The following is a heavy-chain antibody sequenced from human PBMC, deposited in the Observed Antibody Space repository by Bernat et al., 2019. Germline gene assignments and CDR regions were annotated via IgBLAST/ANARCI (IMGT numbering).Heavy chain of an antibody. CDR3: ARAGYCSGGSCYSGHEWFDP. D-gene: IGHD2-15*01. V-gene: IGHV3-20*04. CDR2: INWNGGST. J-gene: IGHJ5*02. CDR1: GFTFDDYG. Sequence: EVQLVESGGGVVRPGGSLRLSCAASGFTFDDYGMSWVRQAPGKGLEWVSGINWNGGSTGYADSVKGRFTISRDNAKDSLYLQMNSLRAEDTALYYCARAGYCSGGSCYSGHEWFDPWGQGTLVTVSS.